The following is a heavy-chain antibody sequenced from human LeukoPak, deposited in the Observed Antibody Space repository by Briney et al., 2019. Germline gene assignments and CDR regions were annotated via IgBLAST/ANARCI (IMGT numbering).Heavy chain of an antibody. Sequence: PSETLSLTCAVYGGSFSGYYWSWIRQPPGKGLEWMGEINHSVSTNYNTSLKSRVTLSVDTPKNQFSLKLSSVSAADTAVYYCAREEGSSWTYYYYGMDVWGQGTTVTVSS. J-gene: IGHJ6*02. CDR3: AREEGSSWTYYYYGMDV. D-gene: IGHD6-13*01. CDR2: INHSVST. V-gene: IGHV4-34*01. CDR1: GGSFSGYY.